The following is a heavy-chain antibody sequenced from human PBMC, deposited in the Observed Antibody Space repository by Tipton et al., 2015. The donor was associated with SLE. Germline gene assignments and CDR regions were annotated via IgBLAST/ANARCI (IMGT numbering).Heavy chain of an antibody. V-gene: IGHV4-4*02. Sequence: GLVKPSGTLSLTCAVSGGSIISSSWWSWVRQPPGKRLEWIGYISYTGTTDYNPSLKSRLSISVDNSRNQFSLKVNSVTAADTAVYYCARHRAAAGFFDFWGQGTSVAVSS. CDR2: ISYTGTT. CDR1: GGSIISSSW. CDR3: ARHRAAAGFFDF. J-gene: IGHJ3*01. D-gene: IGHD6-13*01.